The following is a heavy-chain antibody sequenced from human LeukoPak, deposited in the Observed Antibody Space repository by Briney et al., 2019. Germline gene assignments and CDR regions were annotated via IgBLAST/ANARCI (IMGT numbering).Heavy chain of an antibody. CDR2: INPNSGDT. CDR1: GYTFTGYY. CDR3: ARDGNFDN. D-gene: IGHD1-26*01. Sequence: ASVKVSCKASGYTFTGYYMHWVRQAPGQGLEWMGWINPNSGDTNFAQKFQGRVTMTRGTSISAIYMELSRLRSDDTAVYYCARDGNFDNWGQGTLVTVSS. V-gene: IGHV1-2*02. J-gene: IGHJ4*02.